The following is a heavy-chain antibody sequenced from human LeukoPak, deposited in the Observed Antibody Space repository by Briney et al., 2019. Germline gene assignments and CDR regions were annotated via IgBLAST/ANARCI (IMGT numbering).Heavy chain of an antibody. Sequence: GGSLRLSCAASGFTFSSYAMSWVRQAPGKGLEWVSAISGSGGSTYYADSVKGRFTISRDNSKNTVYLQMNSLRAEDTAVYYCVKRAYYYDSSGYQKGYFDYWGQGTLVTVSS. CDR1: GFTFSSYA. CDR3: VKRAYYYDSSGYQKGYFDY. J-gene: IGHJ4*02. D-gene: IGHD3-22*01. CDR2: ISGSGGST. V-gene: IGHV3-23*01.